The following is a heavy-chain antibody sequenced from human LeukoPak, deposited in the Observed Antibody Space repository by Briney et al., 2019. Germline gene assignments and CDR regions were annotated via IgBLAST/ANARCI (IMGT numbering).Heavy chain of an antibody. J-gene: IGHJ4*02. V-gene: IGHV3-74*01. CDR3: VSFYETY. CDR2: INPDGSST. D-gene: IGHD2-2*01. CDR1: GFTFSNYW. Sequence: GGSLRLSCAASGFTFSNYWMHWVRQAPGKGLVWVSRINPDGSSTDYADSVKGRFTISKDNAKNTVYLQMNNLRAEDTAVYYCVSFYETYWGRGTLVTVSS.